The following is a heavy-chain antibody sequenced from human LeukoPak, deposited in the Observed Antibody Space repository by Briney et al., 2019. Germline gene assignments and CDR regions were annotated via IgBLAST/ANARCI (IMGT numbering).Heavy chain of an antibody. D-gene: IGHD2-2*01. J-gene: IGHJ6*04. CDR2: ISGSNGNT. CDR1: GFTFSSYA. Sequence: GGSLRLSCAASGFTFSSYAMSWVRQAPGEGLEWVSTISGSNGNTHYADSVKGRFTISRDNSKNTLYLQMNSLRAEDTAVYYCAKSLHKGYQRYGMDVWGEGTTVTVSS. CDR3: AKSLHKGYQRYGMDV. V-gene: IGHV3-23*01.